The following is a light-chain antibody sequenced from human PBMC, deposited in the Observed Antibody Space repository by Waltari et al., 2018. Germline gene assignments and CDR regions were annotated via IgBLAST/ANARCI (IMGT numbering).Light chain of an antibody. Sequence: DIQMTQSPSTLSASVGDRFTITCRASQSISKLLAWYQQKPGKAPKLLIYKASTLESGVPSRISGSGSGTEFTLTISSLQPDDVATYYCQQYNSYSLLTFGGGTKVEI. CDR3: QQYNSYSLLT. CDR1: QSISKL. CDR2: KAS. J-gene: IGKJ4*01. V-gene: IGKV1-5*03.